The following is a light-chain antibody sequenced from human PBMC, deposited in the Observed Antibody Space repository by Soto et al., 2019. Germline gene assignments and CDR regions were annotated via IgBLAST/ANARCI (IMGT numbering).Light chain of an antibody. J-gene: IGKJ5*01. Sequence: EIVLTQSPATLSLSAGEIATLSCRASQSVSSYLLWYQQKPGQAPRLLIYDASNRASGTPARFSGSGSETDFTLTISSLEPEDFAVYYCQNRMNWPLTFGQGTRLEIK. CDR1: QSVSSY. V-gene: IGKV3-11*01. CDR2: DAS. CDR3: QNRMNWPLT.